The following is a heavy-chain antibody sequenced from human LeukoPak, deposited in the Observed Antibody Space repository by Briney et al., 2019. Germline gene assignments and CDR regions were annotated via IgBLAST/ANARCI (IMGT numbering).Heavy chain of an antibody. J-gene: IGHJ4*02. CDR1: GGSISTNNYF. Sequence: PSETLSLTCTVSGGSISTNNYFWGWIRQPPGKGLEWIASIYYSGSTYYNPSLKSRVTISVDTSKNQFSLKLSSVTAADTAVYYCARHPENHYFGYWGQGTLVTVSS. D-gene: IGHD1-14*01. CDR3: ARHPENHYFGY. CDR2: IYYSGST. V-gene: IGHV4-39*01.